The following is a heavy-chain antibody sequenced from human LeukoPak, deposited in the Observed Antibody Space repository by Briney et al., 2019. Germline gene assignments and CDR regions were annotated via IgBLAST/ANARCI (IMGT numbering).Heavy chain of an antibody. J-gene: IGHJ4*02. Sequence: GGSLRLSCAASGFTFSSYAMHWVRQAPGKGLEWVAVVSKDTVTKFYRDSVKGRFTVSTDSSKNTVYLQMTGLRSGDTAVYYCAGDRWRGAPDYFDCWGQGTLVTVSS. CDR1: GFTFSSYA. CDR3: AGDRWRGAPDYFDC. D-gene: IGHD1-26*01. CDR2: VSKDTVTK. V-gene: IGHV3-30-3*01.